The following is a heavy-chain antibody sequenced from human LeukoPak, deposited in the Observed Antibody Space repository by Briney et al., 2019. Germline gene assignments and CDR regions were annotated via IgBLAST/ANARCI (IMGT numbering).Heavy chain of an antibody. CDR1: GGSISSYY. V-gene: IGHV4-59*08. CDR3: ARGGPAIVGATNNWFDP. CDR2: IYYSGST. Sequence: SETLSLTCTVSGGSISSYYWSWIRQPPGKGLEWIGYIYYSGSTNYNPSLKSRVTISVDTSKNQFSLKLSSVTAADTAVYYCARGGPAIVGATNNWFDPWGQGTLVTVSS. J-gene: IGHJ5*02. D-gene: IGHD1-26*01.